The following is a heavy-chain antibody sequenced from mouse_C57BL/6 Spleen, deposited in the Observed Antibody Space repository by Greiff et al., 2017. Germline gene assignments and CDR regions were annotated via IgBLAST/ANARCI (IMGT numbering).Heavy chain of an antibody. D-gene: IGHD4-1*01. CDR3: ARSDWADY. J-gene: IGHJ2*01. Sequence: VQLQQPGAELVMPGASVKLSCKASGYTFTSYWMHWVQQRPGQGLEWIGEIDPSDSYTNYNQKFKGKSPLTVDTSSSTAYMQLRSLTSEDSAVYCCARSDWADYRGQGTTLTISS. CDR2: IDPSDSYT. V-gene: IGHV1-69*01. CDR1: GYTFTSYW.